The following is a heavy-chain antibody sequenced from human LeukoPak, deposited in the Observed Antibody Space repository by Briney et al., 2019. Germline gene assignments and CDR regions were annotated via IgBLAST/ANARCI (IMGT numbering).Heavy chain of an antibody. J-gene: IGHJ4*02. CDR3: ARAGRYCNGGSCYSFDY. D-gene: IGHD2-15*01. CDR1: GGSISSSNW. V-gene: IGHV4-4*02. Sequence: SETLSLTCAVSGGSISSSNWWSWVRQPPGKGLEWIGEIYHSGSTNYNPSLKSRVTISVDKSKNQFSLKLSSVTAADTAVYYCARAGRYCNGGSCYSFDYWGQGTLVTVSS. CDR2: IYHSGST.